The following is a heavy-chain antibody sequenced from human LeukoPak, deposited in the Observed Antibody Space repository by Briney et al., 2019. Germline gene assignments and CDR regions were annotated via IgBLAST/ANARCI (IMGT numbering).Heavy chain of an antibody. J-gene: IGHJ6*02. D-gene: IGHD3-22*01. CDR2: ISAYNGNT. Sequence: GASVKVSCKASGYTLTSYGISWVRQAPGQGLEWMGWISAYNGNTNYAQKLQGRVTMTTDTSTSTAYMELRSLRSDDTAVYYCARVQGKWSQYDSSGYYRYYYYGMDVWGQGTTVTVSS. V-gene: IGHV1-18*01. CDR3: ARVQGKWSQYDSSGYYRYYYYGMDV. CDR1: GYTLTSYG.